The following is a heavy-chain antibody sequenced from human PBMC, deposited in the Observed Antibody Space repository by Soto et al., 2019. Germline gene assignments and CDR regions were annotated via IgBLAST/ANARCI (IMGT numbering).Heavy chain of an antibody. CDR1: GFPFSSYW. CDR3: VRIVGDVGDVPAGIPAYKAYHYYYMDV. Sequence: EVQLVESGVGLVQPGGSLRLSCAASGFPFSSYWMNWVRQRPGKGLVWISRSTNDGSGTTYADSVRGRVTITRDNAKKSVSLHLNSLSAADTAVYYCVRIVGDVGDVPAGIPAYKAYHYYYMDVWGKGTTVTVSS. D-gene: IGHD2-2*02. J-gene: IGHJ6*03. V-gene: IGHV3-74*01. CDR2: STNDGSGT.